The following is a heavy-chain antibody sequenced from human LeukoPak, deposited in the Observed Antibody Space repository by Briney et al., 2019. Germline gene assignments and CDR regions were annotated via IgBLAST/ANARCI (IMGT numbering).Heavy chain of an antibody. D-gene: IGHD3-22*01. CDR2: ISGSGGNT. J-gene: IGHJ4*02. CDR3: AKGERSGYYSSHFDY. V-gene: IGHV3-23*01. CDR1: GFTFSNYA. Sequence: GGSLRLSCAASGFTFSNYALGWVRQAPGKGQEWVSVISGSGGNTYYADSVKGRFTISRDNSKNTLYLQMNSLRAEDTAVYYCAKGERSGYYSSHFDYWGQGTLVTVSS.